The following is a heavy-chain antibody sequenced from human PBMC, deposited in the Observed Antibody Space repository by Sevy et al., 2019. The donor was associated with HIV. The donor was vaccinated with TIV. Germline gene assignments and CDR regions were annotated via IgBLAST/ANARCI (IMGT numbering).Heavy chain of an antibody. Sequence: SVTLSLTCAVSGVSVTSDTYYWSWIRQPPGKGLEWIGYVYHTGSTNYSPSFKSRVTISIDTSKNQFSLRLFSVAAADTAMYYCAREPYFFDKSGYFWDYWGQGILVTVSS. V-gene: IGHV4-61*01. D-gene: IGHD3-22*01. CDR3: AREPYFFDKSGYFWDY. J-gene: IGHJ4*02. CDR1: GVSVTSDTYY. CDR2: VYHTGST.